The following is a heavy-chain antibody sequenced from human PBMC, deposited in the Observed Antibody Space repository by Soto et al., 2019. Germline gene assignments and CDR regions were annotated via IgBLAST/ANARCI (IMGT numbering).Heavy chain of an antibody. CDR3: AKDVSGGIWGSYRKEDSDAFDI. CDR2: ISWNSGSI. Sequence: GGSLRLSCAASGFTFDGYAMHWVRQAPGKGLEWVSGISWNSGSIGYADSVKGRFTISRDNAKNSLYLQMNSLRAEDTALYYCAKDVSGGIWGSYRKEDSDAFDIWGQGTMVTVSS. D-gene: IGHD3-16*02. CDR1: GFTFDGYA. J-gene: IGHJ3*02. V-gene: IGHV3-9*01.